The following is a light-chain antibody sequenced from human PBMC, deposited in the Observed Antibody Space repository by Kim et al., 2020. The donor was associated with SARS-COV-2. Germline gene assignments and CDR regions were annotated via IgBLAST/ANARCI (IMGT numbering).Light chain of an antibody. CDR2: DAS. CDR1: QSVPKDC. Sequence: EIVLTQSPGTLSLSPGERATLSCRASQSVPKDCLAWYQQKPGQAPRLLIYDASTRATGIPDRFSGSGSGTDFTLTISRVEPEDFAVYHCHQYGSSPLTFGRGTKVDIK. CDR3: HQYGSSPLT. V-gene: IGKV3-20*01. J-gene: IGKJ1*01.